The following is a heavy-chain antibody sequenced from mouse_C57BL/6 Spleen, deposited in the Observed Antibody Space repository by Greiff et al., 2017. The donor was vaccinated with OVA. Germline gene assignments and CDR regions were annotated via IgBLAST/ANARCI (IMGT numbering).Heavy chain of an antibody. J-gene: IGHJ2*01. CDR3: ARALYDGYYVGFDY. Sequence: DVHLVESEGGLVQPGSSMKLSCTASGFTFSDYYMAWVRQVPEKGLEWVANINYDGSSTYYLDSLKSRFIISRDNAKNILYLQMSSLKSEDTATYYCARALYDGYYVGFDYWGQGTTLTVSS. CDR2: INYDGSST. V-gene: IGHV5-16*01. CDR1: GFTFSDYY. D-gene: IGHD2-3*01.